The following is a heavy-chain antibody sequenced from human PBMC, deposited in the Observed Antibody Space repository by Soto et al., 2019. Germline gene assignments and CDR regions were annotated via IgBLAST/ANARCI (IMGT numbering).Heavy chain of an antibody. V-gene: IGHV1-2*02. CDR2: INPNSGDT. J-gene: IGHJ6*02. CDR1: GYAFNGYY. Sequence: QEQLVQSGAEVKKPGASVKVSCKASGYAFNGYYIHWVRQAPGQGPEWMGWINPNSGDTNYAQKFQGRVTLTRDMSISTANMELTRLRSDDTAVYYCARDGQWLVTPYYYYGLDVWGQGTTVTVPS. CDR3: ARDGQWLVTPYYYYGLDV. D-gene: IGHD6-19*01.